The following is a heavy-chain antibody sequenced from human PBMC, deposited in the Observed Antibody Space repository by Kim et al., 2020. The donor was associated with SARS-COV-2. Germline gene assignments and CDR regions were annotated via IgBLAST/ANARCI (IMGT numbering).Heavy chain of an antibody. J-gene: IGHJ6*02. CDR1: GYSFTSYW. D-gene: IGHD6-19*01. V-gene: IGHV5-10-1*01. Sequence: GESLKISCKGSGYSFTSYWMSWVRQMPGKVLEWMGRIDPSDSYTNYSPSFQGHVTISADKSISTAYLQWSSLKASDTAMYYCARQGDSSGWYPLDYYYYYGMDVWGQGTTVTVSS. CDR2: IDPSDSYT. CDR3: ARQGDSSGWYPLDYYYYYGMDV.